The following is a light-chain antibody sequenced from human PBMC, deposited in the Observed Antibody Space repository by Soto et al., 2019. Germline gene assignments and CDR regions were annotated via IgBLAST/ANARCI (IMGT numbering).Light chain of an antibody. CDR2: AAS. CDR1: QGISSW. CDR3: QQDNSFSLS. Sequence: DIRMTQSPSSVSASVGDTVTITCRASQGISSWLAWHQQKPGKAPKLQLYAASRLQSGVPSRFSGSGSGTDFTLTISSLQPGDFATYYCQQDNSFSLSFGGGTKVEIK. J-gene: IGKJ4*01. V-gene: IGKV1-12*01.